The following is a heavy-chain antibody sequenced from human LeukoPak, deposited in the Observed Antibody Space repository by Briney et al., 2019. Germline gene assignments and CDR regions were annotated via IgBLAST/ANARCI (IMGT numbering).Heavy chain of an antibody. J-gene: IGHJ4*02. D-gene: IGHD3-3*01. CDR2: ISSSSSCI. V-gene: IGHV3-21*01. CDR1: GFTFSCYS. CDR3: ARDQGPPYYDFWSGYYTGPGDY. Sequence: GGSLRLSCAASGFTFSCYSMNWVRQAPGKGLEWVSSISSSSSCIYYADSVKGRFTISRDNAKNSLYLQMNSLRAEDTAVYYCARDQGPPYYDFWSGYYTGPGDYWGQGTLVTVSS.